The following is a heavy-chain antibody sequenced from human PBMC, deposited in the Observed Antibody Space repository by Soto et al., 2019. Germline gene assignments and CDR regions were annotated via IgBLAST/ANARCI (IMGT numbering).Heavy chain of an antibody. D-gene: IGHD6-13*01. CDR3: ASSPGIAVADY. CDR1: GYTFTSYG. CDR2: ISAYSGNT. J-gene: IGHJ4*02. Sequence: AASVKVSCKTSGYTFTSYGVAWVRQAPGQGLEWMGWISAYSGNTNYAQKLQGRVTMTTDTSTSTAYMELRSLRSDDTAVYYCASSPGIAVADYWGQRTPVTVSS. V-gene: IGHV1-18*01.